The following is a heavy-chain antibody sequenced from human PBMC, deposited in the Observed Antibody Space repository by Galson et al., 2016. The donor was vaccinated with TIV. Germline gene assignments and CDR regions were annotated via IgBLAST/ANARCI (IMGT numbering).Heavy chain of an antibody. D-gene: IGHD6-19*01. CDR1: GYRFSDYW. V-gene: IGHV5-51*01. CDR3: ATLSSGWTNYFDN. J-gene: IGHJ4*02. Sequence: QSGAEVTKPGESLKISCRGSGYRFSDYWIGWVRQTPEEGLEWMGVIYPGASDTKYSPSFQGQVTISADKSINTAYLQWNRLKASDTAIYFCATLSSGWTNYFDNWGQGTQVIVSS. CDR2: IYPGASDT.